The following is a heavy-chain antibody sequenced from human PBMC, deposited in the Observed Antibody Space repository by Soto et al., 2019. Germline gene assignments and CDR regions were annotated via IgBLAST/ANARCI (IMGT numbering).Heavy chain of an antibody. CDR3: AREHIVVVTAIKPINYGMDV. J-gene: IGHJ6*02. D-gene: IGHD2-21*02. CDR1: GYTFTSYG. Sequence: ASVKVSCKASGYTFTSYGISWVRQAPGQGLEWMGWISAYNGNTNYAQKLQGRVTMTTGTSTSTAYMELRSLRSDDTAVYYCAREHIVVVTAIKPINYGMDVWGQGTTVTVPS. V-gene: IGHV1-18*04. CDR2: ISAYNGNT.